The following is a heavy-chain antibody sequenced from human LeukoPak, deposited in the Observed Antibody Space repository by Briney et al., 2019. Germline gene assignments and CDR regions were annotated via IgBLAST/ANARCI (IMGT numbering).Heavy chain of an antibody. J-gene: IGHJ3*02. CDR1: GGSFSGYN. Sequence: SETLSLTCAVYGGSFSGYNWGWIRQPPGKGLEWIGEINHSGSTNYNPSLKSRATILIDTSKNQFSLKLSSVTAADTAVYYCARIGSITFGGVIVVLRAFDIWGQGTMVTVSS. V-gene: IGHV4-34*01. D-gene: IGHD3-16*02. CDR3: ARIGSITFGGVIVVLRAFDI. CDR2: INHSGST.